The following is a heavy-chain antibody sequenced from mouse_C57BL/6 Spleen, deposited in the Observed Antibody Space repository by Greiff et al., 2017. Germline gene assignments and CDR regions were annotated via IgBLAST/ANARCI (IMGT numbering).Heavy chain of an antibody. CDR3: AGEEGLRRGSSWFAY. V-gene: IGHV1-54*01. J-gene: IGHJ3*01. D-gene: IGHD2-2*01. CDR1: GYAFTNYL. Sequence: VQLQESGAELVRPGTSVKVSCKASGYAFTNYLIEWVKQRPGQGLEWIGVINPGSGGTNYNEKFKGKATLTADKSSSTAYMQLSSLTSEDSAVYVGAGEEGLRRGSSWFAYWGKGTLVTVSA. CDR2: INPGSGGT.